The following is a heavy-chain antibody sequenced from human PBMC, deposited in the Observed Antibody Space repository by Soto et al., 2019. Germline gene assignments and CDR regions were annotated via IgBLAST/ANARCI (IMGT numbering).Heavy chain of an antibody. D-gene: IGHD1-20*01. V-gene: IGHV4-34*01. CDR1: GGSFSGYY. Sequence: SETLSLTCAVYGGSFSGYYWSWIRQPPGKGLEWIGEINHSGSTNYNPSLKSRVTISVDTSKNQFSLKLSSATAADTAVYYCARGWDNWNYVDYWGQGTLVTVSS. CDR3: ARGWDNWNYVDY. CDR2: INHSGST. J-gene: IGHJ4*02.